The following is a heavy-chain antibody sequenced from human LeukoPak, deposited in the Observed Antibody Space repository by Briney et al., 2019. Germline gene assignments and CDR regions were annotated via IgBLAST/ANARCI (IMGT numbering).Heavy chain of an antibody. CDR2: IIPILGIA. J-gene: IGHJ4*02. CDR1: GGTFSSYA. V-gene: IGHV1-69*04. Sequence: SVKVSCKASGGTFSSYAISWVRQAPGQGLEWMGRIIPILGIANYAQKFQGRVTMTRDTSISTAYMELSRLRSDDTAVYYCARSHSSPRERSPRVGVVITGLGYWGQGTLVTVSS. CDR3: ARSHSSPRERSPRVGVVITGLGY. D-gene: IGHD3-3*01.